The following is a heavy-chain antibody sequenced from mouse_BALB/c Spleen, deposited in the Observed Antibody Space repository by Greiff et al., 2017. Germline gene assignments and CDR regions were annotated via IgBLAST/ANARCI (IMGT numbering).Heavy chain of an antibody. J-gene: IGHJ4*01. Sequence: EVKLMESGGGLVQPKGSLKLSCAASGFTFNTYAMNWVRQAPGKGLEWVARIRSKSNNYATYYADSVKDRFTISRDDSQSMLYLQMNNLKTEDTAMYYCVRHEVGGTFAMDYWGQGTSVTVSS. CDR1: GFTFNTYA. CDR3: VRHEVGGTFAMDY. V-gene: IGHV10-1*02. D-gene: IGHD4-1*01. CDR2: IRSKSNNYAT.